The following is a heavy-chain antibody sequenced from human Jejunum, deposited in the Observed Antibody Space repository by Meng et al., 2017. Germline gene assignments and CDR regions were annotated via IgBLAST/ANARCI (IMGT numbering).Heavy chain of an antibody. CDR2: ISSSGSVM. Sequence: GGPLRPSCEAPGFTFSDSNMAWTRQAPGKGLEWLSYISSSGSVMYYADSVKGRFTIPRDNAKDSLYLQMTSRRAADTAVYFCARDAGVTSGGTRFVPWGQGTLVTVSS. J-gene: IGHJ5*02. V-gene: IGHV3-11*01. CDR3: ARDAGVTSGGTRFVP. D-gene: IGHD2-21*02. CDR1: GFTFSDSN.